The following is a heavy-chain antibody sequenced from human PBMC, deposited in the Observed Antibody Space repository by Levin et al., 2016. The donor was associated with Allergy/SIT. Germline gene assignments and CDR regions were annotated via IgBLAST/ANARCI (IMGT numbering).Heavy chain of an antibody. J-gene: IGHJ6*02. CDR3: ARPGIAAAGIDYYGMDV. D-gene: IGHD6-13*01. Sequence: WVRQAPGQGLEWMGIINPSGGSTSYAQKFQGRVTMTRDTSTSTVYMELSSLRSEDTAVYYCARPGIAAAGIDYYGMDVWGQGTTVTVSS. V-gene: IGHV1-46*01. CDR2: INPSGGST.